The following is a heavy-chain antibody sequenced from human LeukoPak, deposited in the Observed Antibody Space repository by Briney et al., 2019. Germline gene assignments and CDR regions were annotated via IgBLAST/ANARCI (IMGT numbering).Heavy chain of an antibody. D-gene: IGHD4-11*01. CDR2: VSVEGIGR. J-gene: IGHJ4*02. V-gene: IGHV3-30*09. CDR1: GFTFSSYW. CDR3: ATVTKVDFNY. Sequence: PGGSLRLSCAASGFTFSSYWMSWVRQAPGKGLEWVASVSVEGIGRYFPGSVEGRFAISRDDSKKSVFLQMSNLRPEDTAVYFCATVTKVDFNYWGQGTLVTVSS.